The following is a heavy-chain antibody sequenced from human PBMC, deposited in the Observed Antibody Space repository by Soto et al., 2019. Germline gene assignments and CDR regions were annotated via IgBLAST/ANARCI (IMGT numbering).Heavy chain of an antibody. CDR3: ARDTRYYDFWSGYYPYGMDV. CDR1: GFTFSDYY. CDR2: ISSSGSTI. Sequence: GGSLRLSCAASGFTFSDYYMSRIRQAPGKGLEWVSYISSSGSTIYYADSVKGRFTISRDNAKNSLYLQMNSLRAEDTAVYYCARDTRYYDFWSGYYPYGMDVWGQGTTVTVSS. V-gene: IGHV3-11*01. J-gene: IGHJ6*02. D-gene: IGHD3-3*01.